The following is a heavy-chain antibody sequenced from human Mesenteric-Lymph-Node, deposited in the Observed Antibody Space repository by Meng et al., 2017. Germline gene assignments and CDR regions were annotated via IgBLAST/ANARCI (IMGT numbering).Heavy chain of an antibody. CDR2: IIPIFGTA. CDR1: GYTFTSYD. Sequence: SVKVSCKASGYTFTSYDINWVRQATGQGLEWMGGIIPIFGTANYAQKFQGRVTITTDESTSTAYMELSSLRSEDTAVYYCARDLEGYSSGWNLDYWGQGTLVTVSS. V-gene: IGHV1-69*05. CDR3: ARDLEGYSSGWNLDY. D-gene: IGHD6-19*01. J-gene: IGHJ4*02.